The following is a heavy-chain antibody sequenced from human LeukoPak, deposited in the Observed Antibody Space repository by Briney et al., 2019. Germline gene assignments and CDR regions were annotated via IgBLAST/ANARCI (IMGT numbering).Heavy chain of an antibody. D-gene: IGHD5-24*01. Sequence: GGSLRLSCVASGFTFSDYGMHWVRQAPGKGLEWVAVIWFDESNKYYADSVKGRFTISRDNSKNTLYLQMNSLRVEDTAVYYCARDFGGDGYNSWGQGTLVTVSS. J-gene: IGHJ4*02. CDR3: ARDFGGDGYNS. CDR2: IWFDESNK. CDR1: GFTFSDYG. V-gene: IGHV3-33*01.